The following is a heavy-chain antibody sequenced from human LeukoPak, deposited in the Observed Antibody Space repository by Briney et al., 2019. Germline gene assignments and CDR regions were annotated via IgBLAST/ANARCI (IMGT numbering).Heavy chain of an antibody. J-gene: IGHJ3*02. CDR3: ASNYGAAVDDYEAFDI. CDR2: IYTSGST. V-gene: IGHV4-61*02. Sequence: SETLSLTCTVSGGSISSGSYYWSWIRQPAGKGLEWIGRIYTSGSTNYNPSLKSRVTISVDTSKNQFSLKLSSVTAADTAVYCCASNYGAAVDDYEAFDIWGQGTMVTVSS. D-gene: IGHD6-19*01. CDR1: GGSISSGSYY.